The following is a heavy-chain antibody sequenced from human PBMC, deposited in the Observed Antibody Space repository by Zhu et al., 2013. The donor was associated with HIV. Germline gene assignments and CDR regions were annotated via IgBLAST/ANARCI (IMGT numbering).Heavy chain of an antibody. CDR1: GGSISSGGYY. J-gene: IGHJ5*02. D-gene: IGHD3-3*01. V-gene: IGHV4-31*03. CDR2: IYYSGST. CDR3: ARGWYYDFWSGWPNNWFDP. Sequence: QVQLQESGPGLVKPSQTLSLTCTVSGGSISSGGYYWSWIRQHPGKGLEWIGYIYYSGSTYYNPSLKSRVTISVDTSKNQFSLKLSSVTAADTAVYYCARGWYYDFWSGWPNNWFDPGAREPWSPSPQ.